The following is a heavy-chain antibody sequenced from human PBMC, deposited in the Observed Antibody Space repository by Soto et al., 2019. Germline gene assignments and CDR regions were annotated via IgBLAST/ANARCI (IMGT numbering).Heavy chain of an antibody. CDR1: GFTFSRYW. Sequence: EVQLVESGGGLVQPGGSLRLSCTASGFTFSRYWMSWVRQAPGKGLEWVANIKQDGTEKYYVDSVKGRFTISRDNAKSSLYLQMNSLGAEETAVYYCAREEYGDHFGYWGQGTLVPVSS. CDR2: IKQDGTEK. J-gene: IGHJ4*02. V-gene: IGHV3-7*01. D-gene: IGHD4-17*01. CDR3: AREEYGDHFGY.